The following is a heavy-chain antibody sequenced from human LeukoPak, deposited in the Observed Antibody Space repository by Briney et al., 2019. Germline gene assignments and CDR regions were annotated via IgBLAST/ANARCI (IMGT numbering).Heavy chain of an antibody. V-gene: IGHV1-2*02. CDR3: AREGGNSSSSEQRIYFYYVDV. J-gene: IGHJ6*03. CDR2: INPNSGGT. CDR1: GYTFTGYY. D-gene: IGHD6-6*01. Sequence: ASVKVSCKASGYTFTGYYMHWVRQAPGQGLEWMGWINPNSGGTNYAQKFQGRVTMTRDTSISTAYMELSRLRSDGTAVYYWAREGGNSSSSEQRIYFYYVDVWGKGTTVTVSS.